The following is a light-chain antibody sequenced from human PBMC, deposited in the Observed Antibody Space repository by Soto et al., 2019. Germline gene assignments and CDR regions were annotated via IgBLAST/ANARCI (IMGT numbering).Light chain of an antibody. CDR1: QSISRS. CDR3: QHYHSYFLT. J-gene: IGKJ3*01. V-gene: IGKV1-5*01. CDR2: DAS. Sequence: DIQMTQSPSTLSASVGDRVTITCRASQSISRSLAWYQQKPGKAPNLLIYDASSLESGVPSRFSGSGFGTEFTLSISSLQPDDFATYYCQHYHSYFLTFGPGTTVDIK.